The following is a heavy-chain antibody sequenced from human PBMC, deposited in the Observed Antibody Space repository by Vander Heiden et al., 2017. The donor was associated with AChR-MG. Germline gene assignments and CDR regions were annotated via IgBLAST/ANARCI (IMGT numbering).Heavy chain of an antibody. J-gene: IGHJ4*02. CDR1: GFTFSSYG. CDR3: ARGGHGGNSPDFDY. V-gene: IGHV3-33*01. D-gene: IGHD2-21*02. Sequence: QVQLVESGGGVVQPGRSLRLSCAASGFTFSSYGMHWVRQAPGKGLGWVAVIWYDGSNKYYADYVKGRFTISRDNSKNTLYLQMNSLRAEDTAVYYCARGGHGGNSPDFDYWGQGTLVTVSS. CDR2: IWYDGSNK.